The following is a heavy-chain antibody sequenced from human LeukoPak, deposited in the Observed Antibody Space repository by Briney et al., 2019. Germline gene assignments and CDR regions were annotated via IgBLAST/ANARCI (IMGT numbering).Heavy chain of an antibody. CDR3: ARSPTYDFWSGYYHFDP. V-gene: IGHV1-58*01. CDR1: GFTFTSSA. Sequence: SVKVSCKASGFTFTSSAVQWVRQARGQRLEWIGWIVVGSGNTNYAQKFQERVTITRDMSTSTAYMELSSLRSEDTAVYYCARSPTYDFWSGYYHFDPWGQGTLVTVSS. D-gene: IGHD3-3*01. J-gene: IGHJ5*02. CDR2: IVVGSGNT.